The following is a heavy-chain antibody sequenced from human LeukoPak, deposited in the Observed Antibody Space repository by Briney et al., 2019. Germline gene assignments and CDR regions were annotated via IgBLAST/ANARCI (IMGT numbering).Heavy chain of an antibody. J-gene: IGHJ6*02. D-gene: IGHD2-15*01. V-gene: IGHV4-59*08. Sequence: SETLSLTCTVSGGSISSYYWSWIRQPPGKGLEWIGYIYYSGSTNYNPSLKSRVTISVDTSKNQFSLKLSSVTAADTAVYYCASLPVVVDTYYYGMDVWGQGTTVTVSS. CDR1: GGSISSYY. CDR3: ASLPVVVDTYYYGMDV. CDR2: IYYSGST.